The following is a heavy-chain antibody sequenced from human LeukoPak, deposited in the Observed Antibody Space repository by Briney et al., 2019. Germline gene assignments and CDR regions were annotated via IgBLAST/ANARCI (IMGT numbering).Heavy chain of an antibody. D-gene: IGHD3-9*01. J-gene: IGHJ4*02. Sequence: SETLSLTCTVSGGSISSYYWSWIRQPPGKGLEWIGYIYYSGSTNYNPSLKSRVTISVDTSKNQFSLKLSSVTAADTAVYYCARAVGYYDILTGYYGGYYFDYWGQGTLVTVSS. CDR1: GGSISSYY. CDR3: ARAVGYYDILTGYYGGYYFDY. CDR2: IYYSGST. V-gene: IGHV4-59*01.